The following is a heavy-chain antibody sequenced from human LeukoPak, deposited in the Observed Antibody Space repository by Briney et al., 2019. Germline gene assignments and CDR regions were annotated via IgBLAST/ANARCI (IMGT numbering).Heavy chain of an antibody. Sequence: SGGSLRLSCAASGFTLSNYGMHWVRQAPGKGLEWVAVVWYDGRNKYYADSVKGRFTISRDNSKNTMYLQMNSLRAEDTAVYYCARDRRVGAAAGFDYWGQGTLVTVSS. D-gene: IGHD1-26*01. CDR1: GFTLSNYG. J-gene: IGHJ4*02. V-gene: IGHV3-33*01. CDR2: VWYDGRNK. CDR3: ARDRRVGAAAGFDY.